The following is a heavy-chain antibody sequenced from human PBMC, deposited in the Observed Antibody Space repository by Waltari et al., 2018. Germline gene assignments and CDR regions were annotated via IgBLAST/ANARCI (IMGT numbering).Heavy chain of an antibody. CDR2: INHSGST. V-gene: IGHV4-34*01. Sequence: QVQLQQWGAGLLKPSETLSLTCAVYGGSFSGYYWSWIRQPPGKGLGWIGEINHSGSTNYNPSLKSRVTISVDTSKNQFSLKLSSVTAADTAVYYCARVGYYYGSGSYYNSLYYFDYWGQGTLVTVSS. D-gene: IGHD3-10*01. CDR3: ARVGYYYGSGSYYNSLYYFDY. CDR1: GGSFSGYY. J-gene: IGHJ4*02.